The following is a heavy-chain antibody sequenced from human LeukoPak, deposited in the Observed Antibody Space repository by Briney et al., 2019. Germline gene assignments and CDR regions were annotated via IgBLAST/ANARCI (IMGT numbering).Heavy chain of an antibody. Sequence: ASVKLSCKASGYTFTSYGISWVRQAPGQGLEWMGWISTYNGNTNYAQKLQGRVTMTTDTSTSTSYMELSSLRSDDTAVYYCARDHPASYMDVWGKGTTVTVSS. CDR2: ISTYNGNT. V-gene: IGHV1-18*01. J-gene: IGHJ6*03. CDR3: ARDHPASYMDV. CDR1: GYTFTSYG.